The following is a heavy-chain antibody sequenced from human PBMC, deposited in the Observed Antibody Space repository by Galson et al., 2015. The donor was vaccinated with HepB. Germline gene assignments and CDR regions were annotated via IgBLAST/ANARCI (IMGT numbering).Heavy chain of an antibody. CDR2: ISGSGGST. V-gene: IGHV3-23*01. D-gene: IGHD3-9*01. CDR3: TTDFDWLPDAFDI. CDR1: GFTFSSYA. Sequence: SLRLSCAASGFTFSSYAMSWVRQAPGKGLEWVSAISGSGGSTYYADSVKGRFTISRDNSKNTLYLQMNSLRAEDTAVYYCTTDFDWLPDAFDIWGQGTMVTVSS. J-gene: IGHJ3*02.